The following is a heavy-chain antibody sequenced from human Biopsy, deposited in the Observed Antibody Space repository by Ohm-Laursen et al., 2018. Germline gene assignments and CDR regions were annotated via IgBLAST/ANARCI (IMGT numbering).Heavy chain of an antibody. D-gene: IGHD3-22*01. CDR1: GGSISNNNYY. V-gene: IGHV4-39*01. Sequence: SDTLSLTCTVSGGSISNNNYYCGWIRQPPGKGLEWIGSIFYRGSTHYKPSLKSRVNISVDTSKNQFSLKLNSVTAADTAVYYCARDYDTSGYYYVSWGQGTLVTVSS. J-gene: IGHJ5*02. CDR2: IFYRGST. CDR3: ARDYDTSGYYYVS.